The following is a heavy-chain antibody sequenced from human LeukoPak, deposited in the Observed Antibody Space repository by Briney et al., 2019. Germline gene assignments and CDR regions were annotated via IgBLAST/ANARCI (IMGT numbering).Heavy chain of an antibody. CDR3: ARHRDHYGSGYHFDY. CDR1: GGSISGTSYY. D-gene: IGHD3-10*01. Sequence: SETLSLTCTVSGGSISGTSYYWGWIRQPPGKGLEWIGIISYTGSTSYNPSLKGRVTISADTSRNQFSLKLSSVTAADTAVFYCARHRDHYGSGYHFDYWGQGTLVTVSS. V-gene: IGHV4-39*01. J-gene: IGHJ4*02. CDR2: ISYTGST.